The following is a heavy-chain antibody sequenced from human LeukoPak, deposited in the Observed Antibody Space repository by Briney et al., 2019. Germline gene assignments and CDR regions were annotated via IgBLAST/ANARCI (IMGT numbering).Heavy chain of an antibody. D-gene: IGHD2-21*01. V-gene: IGHV1-69*13. CDR2: IIPIFGTA. CDR1: GGTFSSYA. Sequence: ASVKVSCKASGGTFSSYAISLVRQAPGQGLEWMGGIIPIFGTANYAQKFQGSVTITADESTSTAYMELSSLRSEDPAVNYCARELESEYCGGDCAHTNWFDPWGQGTLVTVSS. CDR3: ARELESEYCGGDCAHTNWFDP. J-gene: IGHJ5*02.